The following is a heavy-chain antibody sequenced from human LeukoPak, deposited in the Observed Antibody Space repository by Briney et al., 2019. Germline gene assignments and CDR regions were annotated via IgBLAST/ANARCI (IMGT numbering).Heavy chain of an antibody. Sequence: SGTLSLTCTVSGGSISSYYWSWIRQPPGKGLQWIGYIYYSGSTNYNPSLKSRVTISVDTSKNQFSLKLSSVTAADTAVHYCARAGTYYYDSSGYPWAFDIWGQGTMVTVSS. CDR1: GGSISSYY. D-gene: IGHD3-22*01. V-gene: IGHV4-59*01. J-gene: IGHJ3*02. CDR3: ARAGTYYYDSSGYPWAFDI. CDR2: IYYSGST.